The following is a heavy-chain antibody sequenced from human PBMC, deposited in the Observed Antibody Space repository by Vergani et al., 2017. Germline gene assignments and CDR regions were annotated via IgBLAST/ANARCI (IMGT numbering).Heavy chain of an antibody. D-gene: IGHD5-12*01. CDR2: INPNSGGT. Sequence: QVQLVQSGAEVKKPGSSVKVSCKASGGTFSSYAISWVRQAPGQGLEWMGWINPNSGGTNYAQKFQGRVTMTRDTSISTAYMELSRLRSDDTAVYYCARAPIIGYSGYQGFFDYGGQGTLVTVSS. CDR3: ARAPIIGYSGYQGFFDY. J-gene: IGHJ4*02. V-gene: IGHV1-2*02. CDR1: GGTFSSYA.